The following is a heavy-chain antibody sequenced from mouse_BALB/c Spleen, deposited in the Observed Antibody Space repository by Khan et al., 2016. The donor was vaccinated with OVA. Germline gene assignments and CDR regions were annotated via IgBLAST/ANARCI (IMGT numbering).Heavy chain of an antibody. CDR3: ARIGGLLDFAMDD. D-gene: IGHD2-3*01. Sequence: QVTLKESGPGILQPSQTLSLTCSFSGFSLRSSGMGVAWIRQPSGKGLEWLANIWWDDDKRYTPALKSRLTISKDTSNNQVFLKIASVDSADVATYYCARIGGLLDFAMDDWGQGTSVTVSS. CDR1: GFSLRSSGMG. V-gene: IGHV8-8*01. CDR2: IWWDDDK. J-gene: IGHJ4*01.